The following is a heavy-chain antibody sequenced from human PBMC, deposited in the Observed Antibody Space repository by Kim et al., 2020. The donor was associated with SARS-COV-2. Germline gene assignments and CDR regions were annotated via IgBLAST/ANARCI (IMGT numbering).Heavy chain of an antibody. CDR1: GFTFSNYA. Sequence: GGSLRLSCAASGFTFSNYAMSWVRQAPGKGLEWVSSISSSDGRTYYADSVKGRFSISRDSSKKTVYLHMNSLRAEDTAVYYCAKDLTDSSNLDAFDIWGQGTMVTVSS. V-gene: IGHV3-23*01. J-gene: IGHJ3*02. CDR3: AKDLTDSSNLDAFDI. CDR2: ISSSDGRT. D-gene: IGHD3-22*01.